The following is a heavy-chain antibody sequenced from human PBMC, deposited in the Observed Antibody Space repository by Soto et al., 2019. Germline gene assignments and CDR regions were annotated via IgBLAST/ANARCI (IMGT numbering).Heavy chain of an antibody. Sequence: ASVKVFCTPSGYPLTGYYLHWVRQAPGHVLEWMGWINPYSGDTKFAEQFQGRVTMTRDTSMSTAFMELSSLRFDDTAIYYCARMHSTGWFGAFDFWGQGTMVIVSS. CDR2: INPYSGDT. V-gene: IGHV1-2*02. D-gene: IGHD6-19*01. CDR1: GYPLTGYY. J-gene: IGHJ3*01. CDR3: ARMHSTGWFGAFDF.